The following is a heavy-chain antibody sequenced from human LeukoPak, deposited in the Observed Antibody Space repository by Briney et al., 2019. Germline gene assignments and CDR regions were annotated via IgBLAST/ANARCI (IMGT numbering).Heavy chain of an antibody. D-gene: IGHD3-9*01. CDR2: IRSSSSNI. CDR1: GFTFSSYN. V-gene: IGHV3-21*04. CDR3: AKVQGILTGYYLPYYYYGMDV. Sequence: GGSLRLSCAASGFTFSSYNMNWVRQAPGKGLEWVSSIRSSSSNIYYADSVRGRFTISRDNSKNTLYLQMNSLRAEDTAVYYCAKVQGILTGYYLPYYYYGMDVWGQGTTVTVSS. J-gene: IGHJ6*02.